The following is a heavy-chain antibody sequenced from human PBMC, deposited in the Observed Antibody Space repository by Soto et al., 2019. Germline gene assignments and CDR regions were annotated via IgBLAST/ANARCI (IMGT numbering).Heavy chain of an antibody. V-gene: IGHV3-23*01. Sequence: PGGSLRLSCAASGFTFSSYAMSWVRQAPGKGLEWVSAISGSGGSTYYADSVKGRFTISRDNSKNTLYLQMNSLRAEDTAVYYCAKVLEYCSGGSCYQGPGHAFDIWGQGTMVTVSS. D-gene: IGHD2-15*01. CDR3: AKVLEYCSGGSCYQGPGHAFDI. J-gene: IGHJ3*02. CDR1: GFTFSSYA. CDR2: ISGSGGST.